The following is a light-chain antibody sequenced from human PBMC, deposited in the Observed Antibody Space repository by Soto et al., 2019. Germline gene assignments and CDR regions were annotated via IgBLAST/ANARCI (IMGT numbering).Light chain of an antibody. J-gene: IGKJ4*01. Sequence: EIVLTQSPATLSLSPGERATLSCRASQSVSRYLAWYQQKPGQAPRLLIHDASSGATGIPARFSGSGSGTDFTLTISSLEPEDFAVYYCQQRTNWPQLTFGGGTKVEIK. CDR2: DAS. CDR1: QSVSRY. CDR3: QQRTNWPQLT. V-gene: IGKV3-11*01.